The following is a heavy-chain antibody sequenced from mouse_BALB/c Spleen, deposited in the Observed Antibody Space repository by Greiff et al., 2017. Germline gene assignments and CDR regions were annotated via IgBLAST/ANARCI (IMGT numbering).Heavy chain of an antibody. J-gene: IGHJ2*01. V-gene: IGHV5-6-5*01. CDR3: ARGRGYYEY. CDR2: ISSGGST. D-gene: IGHD2-3*01. CDR1: GFTFSSYA. Sequence: EVKLVESGGGLVKLGGSLKLSCAASGFTFSSYAMSWVRQTPEKRLEWVASISSGGSTYYPDSVKGRFTISRDNARNILYLQMSSLRSEDTAMYYCARGRGYYEYWGQGTTLTVSS.